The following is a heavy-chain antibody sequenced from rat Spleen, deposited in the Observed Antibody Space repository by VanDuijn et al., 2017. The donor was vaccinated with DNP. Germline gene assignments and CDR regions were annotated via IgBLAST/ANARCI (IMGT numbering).Heavy chain of an antibody. J-gene: IGHJ2*01. CDR2: ISCAGSGT. D-gene: IGHD5-1*01. Sequence: EVRLVESGGDLVQPGRSLKLSCVASRFTFNSYWMAWIRQVPGKGLEWVATISCAGSGTYYRDSLKGRFTISRDNAKSTLYLQMDSLRSEETATYYCARQLTGSSFDYWGQGVMVTVSS. CDR1: RFTFNSYW. V-gene: IGHV5-7*01. CDR3: ARQLTGSSFDY.